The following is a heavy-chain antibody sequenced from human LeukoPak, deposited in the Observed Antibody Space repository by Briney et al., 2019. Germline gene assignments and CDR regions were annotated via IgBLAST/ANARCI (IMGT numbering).Heavy chain of an antibody. CDR3: AKLANYYDSSGYPNTPTNWFDP. CDR1: GYTFTSYG. D-gene: IGHD3-22*01. V-gene: IGHV1-69*04. Sequence: SVKVSCKASGYTFTSYGISWVRQAPGQGLEWMGRIIPILGIANYAQKFQGRVTITADKSTSTAYMELSSLRSEDTAVYYCAKLANYYDSSGYPNTPTNWFDPWGQGTLVTVSS. CDR2: IIPILGIA. J-gene: IGHJ5*02.